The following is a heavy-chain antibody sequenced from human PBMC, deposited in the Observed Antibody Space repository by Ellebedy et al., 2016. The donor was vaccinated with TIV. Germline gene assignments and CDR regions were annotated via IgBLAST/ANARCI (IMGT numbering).Heavy chain of an antibody. CDR1: GFTFSNYW. CDR3: ARDQWLGRAYYFDY. J-gene: IGHJ4*02. CDR2: IKKDGSEK. V-gene: IGHV3-7*01. Sequence: GESLKISCAASGFTFSNYWMSWVRQAPGKGLEWVANIKKDGSEKYYVDSVKGRFSISRDNAKNSMYLQMNSLRDEDTAVYYCARDQWLGRAYYFDYWGQGTLLTVSS. D-gene: IGHD6-19*01.